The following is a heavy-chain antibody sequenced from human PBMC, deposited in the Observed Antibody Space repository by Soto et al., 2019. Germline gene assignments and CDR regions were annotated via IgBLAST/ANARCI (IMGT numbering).Heavy chain of an antibody. CDR3: ARARYCSGGSCWYYFDY. V-gene: IGHV3-7*01. D-gene: IGHD2-15*01. CDR2: IKQDGSEK. Sequence: PGGSLRLSCAASGFTFSSYWMSWVRQAPGKGLEWVANIKQDGSEKYYVDSVKGRFTISRDNAKNSLYLQMNSLRAEDTAVYYCARARYCSGGSCWYYFDYWGQGTLVTVSS. CDR1: GFTFSSYW. J-gene: IGHJ4*02.